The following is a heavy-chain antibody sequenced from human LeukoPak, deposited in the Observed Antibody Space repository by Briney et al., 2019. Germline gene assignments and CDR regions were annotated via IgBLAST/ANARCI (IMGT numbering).Heavy chain of an antibody. Sequence: ASVKVSCEASGYTFTGYYMHWVRQAPGQGLEWMGWIKPNSGGTNSAQKFQGRVTMTRDTSISTAYMELSRLTSDDTAVYYCAREGVAAYQFCFDYWGQGTLATVSS. CDR1: GYTFTGYY. D-gene: IGHD2-15*01. CDR2: IKPNSGGT. V-gene: IGHV1-2*02. J-gene: IGHJ4*02. CDR3: AREGVAAYQFCFDY.